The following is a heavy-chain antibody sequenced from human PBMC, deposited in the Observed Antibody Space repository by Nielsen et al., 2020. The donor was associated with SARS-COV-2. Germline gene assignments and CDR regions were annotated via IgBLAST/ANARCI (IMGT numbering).Heavy chain of an antibody. D-gene: IGHD2-2*02. CDR3: ARDSTAAIGGAWFDP. V-gene: IGHV4-61*01. Sequence: SETLSLTCSVSGGSVSSGFSFWSWIRQPPGKGLEWIGYVSYSGRTKYKSSLESRVTISVDTSKNQFSLNLTSVTAADTAVYYCARDSTAAIGGAWFDPWGQGTLVTVSS. CDR1: GGSVSSGFSF. J-gene: IGHJ5*02. CDR2: VSYSGRT.